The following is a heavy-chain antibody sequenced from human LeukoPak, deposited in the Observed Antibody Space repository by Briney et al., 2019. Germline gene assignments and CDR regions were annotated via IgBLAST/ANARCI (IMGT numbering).Heavy chain of an antibody. D-gene: IGHD5-18*01. Sequence: KPGRSPRLSCAASAFTCSSYAMDWVRQAPRKGLEWVAVISCDGSNKYYADSVKGRFTISRDNSKNTLYLQMNSLRADDTAVYYCVHSYGFSYFDYWGQGTLVTVSS. J-gene: IGHJ4*02. CDR3: VHSYGFSYFDY. V-gene: IGHV3-30*04. CDR2: ISCDGSNK. CDR1: AFTCSSYA.